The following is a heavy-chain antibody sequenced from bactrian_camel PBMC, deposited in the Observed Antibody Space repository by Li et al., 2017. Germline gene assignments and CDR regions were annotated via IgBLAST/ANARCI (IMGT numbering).Heavy chain of an antibody. J-gene: IGHJ4*01. Sequence: VQLVESGGGLVQAGGSLRLSCTASGFTFSSYDMSWVRQAPGKGLEWISVIHSGGSTTFYADSVKGRFTISRDDAKNTLDLRLDSLRTEDTTMYYCAKSALSRLSPSP. CDR1: GFTFSSYD. V-gene: IGHV3S40*01. CDR2: IHSGGSTT.